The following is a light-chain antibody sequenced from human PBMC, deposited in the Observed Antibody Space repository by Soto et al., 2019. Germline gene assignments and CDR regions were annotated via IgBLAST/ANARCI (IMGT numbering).Light chain of an antibody. CDR1: SSDVGGYNY. J-gene: IGLJ2*01. V-gene: IGLV2-8*01. CDR3: SSYAGSNSS. CDR2: EVS. Sequence: QSVLTQPPSASGSPGQSVTISCTGTSSDVGGYNYVSWYQQHPGKAPKLMIYEVSKRPSGVPDRFSGSKSGNTASLTVSGLQAEDEADYYRSSYAGSNSSFGGGTKLTVL.